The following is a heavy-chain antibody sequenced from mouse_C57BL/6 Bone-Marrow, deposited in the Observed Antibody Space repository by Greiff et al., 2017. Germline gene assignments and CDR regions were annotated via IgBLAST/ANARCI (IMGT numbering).Heavy chain of an antibody. V-gene: IGHV5-6*01. CDR3: AREDYYGSPDY. J-gene: IGHJ2*01. D-gene: IGHD1-1*01. CDR1: GFTFSSYG. CDR2: ISSGGSYT. Sequence: EVQLKESGGDLVKPGGSLKLSCAASGFTFSSYGMSWVRQTPDKRLEWVATISSGGSYTYYPDSVKGRFTISRDNAKNTLYLQMSSLKSEDTAMYYCAREDYYGSPDYWGQGTTLTVSS.